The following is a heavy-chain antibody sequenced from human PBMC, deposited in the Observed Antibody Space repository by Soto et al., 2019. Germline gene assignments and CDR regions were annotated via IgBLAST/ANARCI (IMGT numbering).Heavy chain of an antibody. CDR2: TYHIGNP. CDR1: GDTISTGGYS. V-gene: IGHV4-30-2*01. Sequence: SETLSLTCGVSGDTISTGGYSWAWIRQPPGKALEWIGHTYHIGNPYSTPSLKSRVIISGARSKNQFSLKVSSLTAADTAVYYCARSIDYWGQGTLVTVSS. CDR3: ARSIDY. J-gene: IGHJ4*02.